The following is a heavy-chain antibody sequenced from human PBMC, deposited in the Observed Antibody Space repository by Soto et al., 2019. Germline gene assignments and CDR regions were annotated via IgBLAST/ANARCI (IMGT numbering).Heavy chain of an antibody. J-gene: IGHJ4*02. V-gene: IGHV1-18*04. D-gene: IGHD2-2*01. CDR2: IGAYNGNT. CDR3: ARVYCSSTSCYYFDY. Sequence: ASVKVSCKASGYTFTSYGISWVRQAPGQGLEWMGWIGAYNGNTNYAQKLQGRVTMTTDTSTSTAYMELRSLRSDDTAVYYCARVYCSSTSCYYFDYWGQGTLVTVSS. CDR1: GYTFTSYG.